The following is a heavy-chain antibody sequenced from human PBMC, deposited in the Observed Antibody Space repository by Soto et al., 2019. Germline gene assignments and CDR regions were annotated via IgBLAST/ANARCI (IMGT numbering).Heavy chain of an antibody. CDR3: ASLGPPSSFVSERHDAFDI. V-gene: IGHV3-30-3*01. J-gene: IGHJ3*02. CDR1: GFTFSSYA. D-gene: IGHD3-16*01. CDR2: ISYDGSNK. Sequence: GGSLRLSCAASGFTFSSYAMHWVRQAPGKGLEWVAVISYDGSNKYYADSVKGRFTISRDNSKNTLYLQMNSLRAEDTAVYYCASLGPPSSFVSERHDAFDIWGQGTMVTVSS.